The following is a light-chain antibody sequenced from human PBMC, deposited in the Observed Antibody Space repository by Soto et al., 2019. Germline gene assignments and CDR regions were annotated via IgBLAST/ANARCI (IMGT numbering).Light chain of an antibody. V-gene: IGKV2-28*01. CDR1: QSLLHSNGYNY. J-gene: IGKJ2*01. CDR3: MQALKTPYT. Sequence: DIVMTQSPLSLPVTPGEPASISCRSSQSLLHSNGYNYLDWYLQKPGQSPQLLIYLGSNRASGVPDRFSGSGSGTDFTLKISRMEADDVGVYYCMQALKTPYTFGQGTKLEIK. CDR2: LGS.